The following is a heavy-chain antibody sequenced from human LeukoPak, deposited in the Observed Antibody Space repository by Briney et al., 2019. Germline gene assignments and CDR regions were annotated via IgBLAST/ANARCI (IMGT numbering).Heavy chain of an antibody. V-gene: IGHV4-61*05. CDR1: SGSISSNNYY. J-gene: IGHJ6*02. Sequence: SETLSLTCTVSSGSISSNNYYWGWIRQPPGKGLEWIGYIYYSGSTNYNPSLKSRVTISVDTSKNQFSLKLSSVTAADTAVYYCARHVDTSNRYYYYGMDVWGQGTTVTVSS. CDR2: IYYSGST. CDR3: ARHVDTSNRYYYYGMDV. D-gene: IGHD5-18*01.